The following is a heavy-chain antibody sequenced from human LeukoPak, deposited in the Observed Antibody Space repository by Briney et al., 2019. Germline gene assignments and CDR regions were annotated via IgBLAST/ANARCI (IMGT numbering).Heavy chain of an antibody. V-gene: IGHV1-24*01. CDR1: GYTLTELS. Sequence: ASVKVSCKVSGYTLTELSMHWVRQAPGKGLEWMGGFYPEDGETIYAQKFQGRVTMTEDTSTDTAYMELSSLRYEDTAVYYCATAVDPMVRGVIITGVGFDYWGQGTLVTVSS. J-gene: IGHJ4*02. D-gene: IGHD3-10*01. CDR2: FYPEDGET. CDR3: ATAVDPMVRGVIITGVGFDY.